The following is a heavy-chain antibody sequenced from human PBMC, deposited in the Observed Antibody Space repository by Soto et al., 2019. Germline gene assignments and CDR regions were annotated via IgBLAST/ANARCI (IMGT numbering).Heavy chain of an antibody. D-gene: IGHD2-21*02. Sequence: QVQLVESGGGVVQPGRSLRLSCAASGFTFSSYAMHWVRQAPGKGLEWVAVISYDGSNKYYADSVKGRFTISRDNSKNTLYLQMNSLRDEDTAVYYCARSGGNSVLYAFDIWGQGTMVTVSS. V-gene: IGHV3-30-3*01. J-gene: IGHJ3*02. CDR3: ARSGGNSVLYAFDI. CDR1: GFTFSSYA. CDR2: ISYDGSNK.